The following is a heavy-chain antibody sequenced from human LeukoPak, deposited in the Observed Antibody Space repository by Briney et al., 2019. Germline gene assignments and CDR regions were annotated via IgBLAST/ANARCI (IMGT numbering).Heavy chain of an antibody. J-gene: IGHJ4*02. Sequence: SETLSLTCTVSGGPISSYYWSWIRQPPGKGLEWIGYIYYSGSTNYNPSLKSRVTISVDTSKSQFSLKLSSVTAADTAVYYCASGYGDYTFDYWGQGTLVTVSS. D-gene: IGHD4-17*01. CDR2: IYYSGST. CDR3: ASGYGDYTFDY. CDR1: GGPISSYY. V-gene: IGHV4-59*01.